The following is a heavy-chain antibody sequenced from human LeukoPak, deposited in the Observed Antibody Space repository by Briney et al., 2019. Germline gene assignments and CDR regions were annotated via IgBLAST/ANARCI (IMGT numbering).Heavy chain of an antibody. V-gene: IGHV3-9*01. J-gene: IGHJ4*02. CDR1: GFTFDDYA. D-gene: IGHD2-2*01. CDR2: ISWNSGSI. CDR3: AKSLSICSSTSCLTPDIDY. Sequence: PGRSLRLSCAASGFTFDDYAMHWVRQAPGKGLEWVSGISWNSGSIGYADSVKGRFTISRDNAKNSLYLQMNSLRAEDTALYYCAKSLSICSSTSCLTPDIDYWGQGTLVTVSS.